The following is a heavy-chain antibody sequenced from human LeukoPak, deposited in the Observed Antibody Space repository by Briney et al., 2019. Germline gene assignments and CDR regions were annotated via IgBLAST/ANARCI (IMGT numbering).Heavy chain of an antibody. D-gene: IGHD6-13*01. Sequence: SETLSLTCAVYGGSFSGYYWSWIRQPPGKGLEWIGEINHSGSTNYNPSLKSRVTISVDTSKNQFSLKLSSVTAADTTVYYCARVGAGQQLDYWRQGTLVTVSS. V-gene: IGHV4-34*01. CDR3: ARVGAGQQLDY. CDR1: GGSFSGYY. CDR2: INHSGST. J-gene: IGHJ4*02.